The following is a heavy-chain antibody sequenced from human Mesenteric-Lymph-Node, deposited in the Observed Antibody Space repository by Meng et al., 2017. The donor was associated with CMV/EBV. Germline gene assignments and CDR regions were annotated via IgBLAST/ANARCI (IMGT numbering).Heavy chain of an antibody. V-gene: IGHV1-2*02. CDR2: INPDSGGT. D-gene: IGHD3-3*01. CDR1: GYTFTAYY. J-gene: IGHJ6*02. CDR3: ARDPLHYDPSFVEYYYYAMDV. Sequence: ASVKVSCKPSGYTFTAYYMHWVRQAPGQGLEWMGWINPDSGGTNYVQKFQGRVTMTRDTSISTVYMELSRVRSDDTAVYYCARDPLHYDPSFVEYYYYAMDVWGQGTTVTVSS.